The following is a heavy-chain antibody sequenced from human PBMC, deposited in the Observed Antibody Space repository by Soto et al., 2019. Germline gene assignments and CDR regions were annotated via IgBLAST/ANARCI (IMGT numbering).Heavy chain of an antibody. J-gene: IGHJ6*02. D-gene: IGHD6-13*01. Sequence: PGGSLRLSXAASGFTFSSYGMHWVRQAPGKGLEWVAVIWYDGSNKYYADSVKGRFTISRDNSKNTLHLQMNCLRAEDTAVYYCAREKWQQLPPPHYYYYGMDVWGQGTTVTVSS. CDR2: IWYDGSNK. CDR3: AREKWQQLPPPHYYYYGMDV. CDR1: GFTFSSYG. V-gene: IGHV3-33*01.